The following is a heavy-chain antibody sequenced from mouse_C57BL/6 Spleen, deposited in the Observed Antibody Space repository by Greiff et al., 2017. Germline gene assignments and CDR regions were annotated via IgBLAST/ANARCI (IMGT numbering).Heavy chain of an antibody. J-gene: IGHJ2*01. Sequence: QVQLQQSGAELVRPGTSVKVSCKASGYAFTNYLIEWVKQRPGQGLGWIGVINPGSGGTNYNEKFKGKATLTADKSSSAAYMQLSSLTSEDSAVYFCACYYSNYPYYFDCRGQGTTLTVSS. CDR2: INPGSGGT. CDR1: GYAFTNYL. V-gene: IGHV1-54*01. CDR3: ACYYSNYPYYFDC. D-gene: IGHD2-5*01.